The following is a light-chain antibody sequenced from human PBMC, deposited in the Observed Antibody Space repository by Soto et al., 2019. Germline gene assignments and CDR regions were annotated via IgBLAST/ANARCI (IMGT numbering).Light chain of an antibody. Sequence: QSVLTQPPSASGTPGQRVAISCSGSSSNIGSNTVNCYQQLPGSAPQLLIYITNQRPSGVPGRFSGSKSGTSASLAISGLQSEDEADYYCAAWDGSLNVVLFGGGTKLTVL. CDR2: ITN. V-gene: IGLV1-44*01. J-gene: IGLJ2*01. CDR3: AAWDGSLNVVL. CDR1: SSNIGSNT.